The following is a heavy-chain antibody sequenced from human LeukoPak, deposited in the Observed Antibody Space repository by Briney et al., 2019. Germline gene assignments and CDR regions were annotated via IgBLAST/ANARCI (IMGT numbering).Heavy chain of an antibody. V-gene: IGHV3-74*01. CDR3: ARSVVGDSSGYEDY. CDR1: GFTFSTYW. Sequence: GGSLRLSCAASGFTFSTYWMHWVRQVPGKGLVWVSRISSDGANANYADSVKGRFTISRDNAKNTLYLQMNSLRAEDTAVYYCARSVVGDSSGYEDYWGQGTLVTVSS. J-gene: IGHJ4*02. D-gene: IGHD3-22*01. CDR2: ISSDGANA.